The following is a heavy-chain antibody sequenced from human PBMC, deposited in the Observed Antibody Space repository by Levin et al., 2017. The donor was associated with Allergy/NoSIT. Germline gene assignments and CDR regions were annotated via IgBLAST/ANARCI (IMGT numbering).Heavy chain of an antibody. CDR1: GYIFTSYY. Sequence: GESLKISCKASGYIFTSYYLHWVRQAPGQGLEWVGIINPSSGSANYAQRFQDRVAMTRDTSTSTVYMELSGLRSEDTAVYYCAREACSGGSCNKDYWGQGTLVTVSS. CDR2: INPSSGSA. D-gene: IGHD2-15*01. CDR3: AREACSGGSCNKDY. J-gene: IGHJ4*02. V-gene: IGHV1-46*01.